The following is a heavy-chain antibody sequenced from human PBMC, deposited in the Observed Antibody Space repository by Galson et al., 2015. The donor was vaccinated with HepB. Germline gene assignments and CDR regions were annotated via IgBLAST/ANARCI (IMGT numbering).Heavy chain of an antibody. CDR2: ISAYNGNT. V-gene: IGHV1-18*04. D-gene: IGHD2-8*01. CDR1: GYTFTSYG. Sequence: SVKVSCKASGYTFTSYGISWVRQAPGQGLEWMGWISAYNGNTNYAQKLQGRVTMTTDTSTSTAYMELRSLRSDDTAVYYCARKMVYAILRTDNWFDPWGQGTLVTVSS. CDR3: ARKMVYAILRTDNWFDP. J-gene: IGHJ5*02.